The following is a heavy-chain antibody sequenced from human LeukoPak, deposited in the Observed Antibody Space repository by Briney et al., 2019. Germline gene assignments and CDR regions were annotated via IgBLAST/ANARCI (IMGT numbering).Heavy chain of an antibody. CDR1: GGSISSSGYY. CDR2: IYYSGST. Sequence: SETLSLTCSVSGGSISSSGYYWGWIRQPPGKGLEWIGNIYYSGSTYYNPSLKSRVTISVDTSKNQFSLKLSSVTAADTAVYYCARRQAGSSWRDYWGQGTLVTVSS. V-gene: IGHV4-39*01. D-gene: IGHD6-13*01. CDR3: ARRQAGSSWRDY. J-gene: IGHJ4*02.